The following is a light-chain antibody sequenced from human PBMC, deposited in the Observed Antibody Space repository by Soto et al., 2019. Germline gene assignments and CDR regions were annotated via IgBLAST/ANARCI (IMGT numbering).Light chain of an antibody. CDR2: DAS. V-gene: IGKV1-5*01. J-gene: IGKJ2*01. CDR1: QSISSW. Sequence: DIQMTQSPSTLSASVGDRVTITCRASQSISSWLPWYQQKPGKAPKLLNYDASSLESGVPSRFSGSGSGTEVTLTISSLQPDDFATYYCQQYNSYSQYTFGQGTKLEIK. CDR3: QQYNSYSQYT.